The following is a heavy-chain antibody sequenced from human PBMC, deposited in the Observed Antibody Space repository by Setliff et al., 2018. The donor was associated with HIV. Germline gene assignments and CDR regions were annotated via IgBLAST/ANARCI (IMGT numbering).Heavy chain of an antibody. CDR1: GYSFTSYW. J-gene: IGHJ4*02. CDR3: ARSSPGRRGYFDY. D-gene: IGHD1-26*01. Sequence: GASLTISCKGSGYSFTSYWIGGVRQMPGKGLEGMVIIYPGDSDTRYSPSFHGQVTISADKSISTAYLQWSSLKASDTAMYYCARSSPGRRGYFDYWGQGTLVTVSS. CDR2: IYPGDSDT. V-gene: IGHV5-51*01.